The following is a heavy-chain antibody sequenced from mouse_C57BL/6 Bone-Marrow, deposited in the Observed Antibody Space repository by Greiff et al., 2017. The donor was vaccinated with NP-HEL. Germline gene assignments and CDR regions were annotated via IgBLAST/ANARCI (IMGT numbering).Heavy chain of an antibody. CDR3: ARHERDSSGFDY. J-gene: IGHJ2*01. CDR2: IWSDGST. D-gene: IGHD3-2*02. CDR1: GFSFTSYG. Sequence: QVQLQQSGPGLVAPSQSLSITCTVSGFSFTSYGVHWVRQPPGKGLEWLVVIWSDGSTTYNSALKSRLSISKDNSKSQVFLKMNSLQTDDTAMYYCARHERDSSGFDYWGQGTTLTVSS. V-gene: IGHV2-6-1*01.